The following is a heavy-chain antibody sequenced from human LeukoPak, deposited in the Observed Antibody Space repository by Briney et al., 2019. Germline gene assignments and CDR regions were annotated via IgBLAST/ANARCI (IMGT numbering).Heavy chain of an antibody. J-gene: IGHJ4*02. CDR1: GRSISGYY. Sequence: SETLSLTCTVSGRSISGYYWSWIRQPPGKGLEWIGYIYYSGSTNYNPSLKSRVTISVDTSKNQFSLKLSSVTAADTAVYYCARDRSIVGAKYYFDYWGQGTLVTVSS. CDR2: IYYSGST. CDR3: ARDRSIVGAKYYFDY. V-gene: IGHV4-59*01. D-gene: IGHD1-26*01.